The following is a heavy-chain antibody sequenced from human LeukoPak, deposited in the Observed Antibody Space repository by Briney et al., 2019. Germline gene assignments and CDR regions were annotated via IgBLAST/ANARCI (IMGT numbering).Heavy chain of an antibody. Sequence: GGSLRLSCAASGFTFSSYSMNWVRQAPGKGLEWVSSISSSSSYIYYADSVKGRFTISRDNAKNSLYLQMNSLRAEDTAVYYCAREYLPGWIRTYYFDYWGQGTLVTVSS. CDR1: GFTFSSYS. CDR2: ISSSSSYI. J-gene: IGHJ4*02. CDR3: AREYLPGWIRTYYFDY. D-gene: IGHD5-18*01. V-gene: IGHV3-21*01.